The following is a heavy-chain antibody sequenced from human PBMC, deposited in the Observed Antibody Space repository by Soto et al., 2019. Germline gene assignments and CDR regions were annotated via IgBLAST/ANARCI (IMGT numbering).Heavy chain of an antibody. J-gene: IGHJ4*02. Sequence: PGGSLRLSCAASRFTFSSYAMKWVRQAPGKGLEWVAVISFDGSNKYYADSVKGRFTISRDNSKNTLYLQMNSLRAEDTAVYFCARGPSSLTRFDYWGQGTLVTVSS. CDR3: ARGPSSLTRFDY. D-gene: IGHD2-2*01. CDR2: ISFDGSNK. V-gene: IGHV3-30-3*01. CDR1: RFTFSSYA.